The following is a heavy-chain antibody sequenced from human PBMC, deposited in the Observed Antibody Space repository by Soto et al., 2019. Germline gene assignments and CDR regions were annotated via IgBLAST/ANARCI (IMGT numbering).Heavy chain of an antibody. CDR1: GFTLSSHW. D-gene: IGHD6-6*01. J-gene: IGHJ4*02. Sequence: GGYLRLSCAASGFTLSSHWVHWVRQAPGEGLMWLSRISPDGSTINYADSVEGRFTISRDNANNMVYLQLNSLRAEDTAIYYCARAGSYRFDYWGQGIMVTVS. CDR3: ARAGSYRFDY. CDR2: ISPDGSTI. V-gene: IGHV3-74*01.